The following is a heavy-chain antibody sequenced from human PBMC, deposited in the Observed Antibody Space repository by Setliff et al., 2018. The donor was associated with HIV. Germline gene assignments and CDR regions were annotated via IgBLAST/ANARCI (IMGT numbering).Heavy chain of an antibody. Sequence: PSETLSLTCSVSGGSISSGDYYWGWIRQPPGKGLEWIGYIYHSGSTYYNPSLKSPVTISVDTSKNQFSLKLSFVTAADTAVYYCARSLRYFDWSLRRPSHDAFDFWGQGTMVNVSS. D-gene: IGHD3-9*01. CDR1: GGSISSGDYY. CDR2: IYHSGST. J-gene: IGHJ3*01. V-gene: IGHV4-30-4*08. CDR3: ARSLRYFDWSLRRPSHDAFDF.